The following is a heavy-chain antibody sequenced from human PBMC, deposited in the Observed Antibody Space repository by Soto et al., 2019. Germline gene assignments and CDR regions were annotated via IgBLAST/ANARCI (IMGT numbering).Heavy chain of an antibody. Sequence: QVPLVESGGGLVKPGGSLRLSCAASGFTFSDYYMSWIRQAPGKGLEWVSYISSSGSTIYYYADSVKGRFTISRDNAKNSLYLQMNSLRAEDTAVYYCARGRSSSVYFDYWGQGTLVTVSS. D-gene: IGHD6-6*01. CDR3: ARGRSSSVYFDY. CDR2: ISSSGSTI. J-gene: IGHJ4*02. CDR1: GFTFSDYY. V-gene: IGHV3-11*01.